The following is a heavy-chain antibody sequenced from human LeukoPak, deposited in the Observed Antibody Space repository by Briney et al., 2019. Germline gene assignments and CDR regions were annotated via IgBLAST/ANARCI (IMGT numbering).Heavy chain of an antibody. J-gene: IGHJ5*02. CDR3: VVGATHWFDP. D-gene: IGHD1-26*01. CDR2: IFYSGST. V-gene: IGHV4-59*12. CDR1: GGSISSYY. Sequence: SETLSLTCTVSGGSISSYYWSWIRQPPGKGLEWVGYIFYSGSTNYNPSLKSRVTISVDTSKNQFSLKLSSVTAADTAVYYCVVGATHWFDPWGQGTLVTVSS.